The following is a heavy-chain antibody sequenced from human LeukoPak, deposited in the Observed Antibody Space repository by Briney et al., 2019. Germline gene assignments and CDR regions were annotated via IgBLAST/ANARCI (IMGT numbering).Heavy chain of an antibody. CDR3: ARDIVVVVAATLYYYYGMDV. CDR1: GGTFSSYA. V-gene: IGHV1-69*04. CDR2: IIPILGIA. J-gene: IGHJ6*02. Sequence: SSVKVSCKASGGTFSSYAISWVRQAPGQGLEWMGRIIPILGIANYAQKFQDRVTITADKSTSTAYMELSSLRSEDTAVYYCARDIVVVVAATLYYYYGMDVWGQGTTVTVSS. D-gene: IGHD2-15*01.